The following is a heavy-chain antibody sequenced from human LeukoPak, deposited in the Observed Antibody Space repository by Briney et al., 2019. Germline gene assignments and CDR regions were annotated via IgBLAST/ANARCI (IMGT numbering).Heavy chain of an antibody. D-gene: IGHD6-6*01. J-gene: IGHJ3*02. V-gene: IGHV4-34*01. CDR2: INHGGST. CDR1: GGSFSAYY. Sequence: PSETLSLTCAVYGGSFSAYYWSWIRQPPGKGLEWIGEINHGGSTNYNPSLKSRVTISVDTSKNQFSLKLSSVTAADTAVYYCARGSLRARAFDIWGQGTMVTVSS. CDR3: ARGSLRARAFDI.